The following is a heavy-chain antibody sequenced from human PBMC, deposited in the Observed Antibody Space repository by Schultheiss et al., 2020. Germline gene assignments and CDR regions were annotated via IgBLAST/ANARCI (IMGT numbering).Heavy chain of an antibody. CDR3: ARVHCSSTSCYWGVDFGMYV. V-gene: IGHV7-4-1*02. CDR2: INTNTGNP. Sequence: ASVKVSCKASGYTFTSYAMNWVRQAPGQGLEWMGWINTNTGNPTYAQGFTGRFVFSLDTSVSTAYLQISSLKAEDTAVYYCARVHCSSTSCYWGVDFGMYVWGQGTTVTVSS. D-gene: IGHD2-2*01. J-gene: IGHJ6*02. CDR1: GYTFTSYA.